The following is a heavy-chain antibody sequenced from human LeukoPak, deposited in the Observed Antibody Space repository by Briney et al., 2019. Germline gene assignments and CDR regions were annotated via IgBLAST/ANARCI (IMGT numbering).Heavy chain of an antibody. D-gene: IGHD3-10*01. J-gene: IGHJ4*02. CDR1: GDSISSYY. Sequence: PSETLSLTCTVSGDSISSYYWSWIRQPPGKGLERIGYIYYNGNTNYNPSLKSRVTISVDTSKSQFSLNLTSVTAADTAVYYCARARFGELTNFDYWGQGTLVTVSS. CDR2: IYYNGNT. V-gene: IGHV4-59*01. CDR3: ARARFGELTNFDY.